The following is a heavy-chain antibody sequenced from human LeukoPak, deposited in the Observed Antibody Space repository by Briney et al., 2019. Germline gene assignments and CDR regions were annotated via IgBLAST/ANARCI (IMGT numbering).Heavy chain of an antibody. CDR2: TSGSGGST. CDR1: GFTFSSYD. Sequence: GGSLRLSCAASGFTFSSYDMSWVRQAPGKGLEWVSATSGSGGSTYYADSVKGRFTISRDNSKNTLYLQMNSLRAEDTAVYYCAKDAHSGTYFDYWGQGTLVTVSS. CDR3: AKDAHSGTYFDY. D-gene: IGHD1-26*01. V-gene: IGHV3-23*01. J-gene: IGHJ4*02.